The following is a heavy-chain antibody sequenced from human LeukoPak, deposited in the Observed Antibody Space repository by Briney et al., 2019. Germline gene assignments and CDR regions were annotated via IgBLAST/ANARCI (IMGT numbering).Heavy chain of an antibody. Sequence: TGGSLRLSCAASGFTFKLYWMHWVRQVPGKRPVWVSRINDDGSDTICADSVRGRFTISRDDAKNTVYLQMNNLRAEDTAVYYCVRGGPSTWSWGQGTLVTVSS. D-gene: IGHD2-15*01. CDR1: GFTFKLYW. V-gene: IGHV3-74*01. CDR2: INDDGSDT. J-gene: IGHJ5*02. CDR3: VRGGPSTWS.